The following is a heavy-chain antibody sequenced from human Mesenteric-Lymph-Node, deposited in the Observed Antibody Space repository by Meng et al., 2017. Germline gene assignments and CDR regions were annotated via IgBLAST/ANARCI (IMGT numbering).Heavy chain of an antibody. V-gene: IGHV4-30-4*01. CDR2: IYYSGST. D-gene: IGHD5-18*01. CDR1: GGSISSGDYY. Sequence: VQLPESGPGLVKPSQTLSLTCTVSGGSISSGDYYWSWIRQPPGKGLEWIGYIYYSGSTYYNPSLKSRVTISVDTSKNQFSLKLSSVTAADTAVYYCARVGWRQWSFDLWGRGTLVTVSS. CDR3: ARVGWRQWSFDL. J-gene: IGHJ2*01.